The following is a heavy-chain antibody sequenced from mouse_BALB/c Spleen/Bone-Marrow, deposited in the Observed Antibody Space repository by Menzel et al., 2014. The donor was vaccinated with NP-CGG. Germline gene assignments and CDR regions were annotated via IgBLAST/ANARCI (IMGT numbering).Heavy chain of an antibody. J-gene: IGHJ1*01. CDR1: GYSFTGYN. V-gene: IGHV1-39*01. Sequence: EVKLMESGPELEKPGASVKISCKASGYSFTGYNMNWVKQSNGKSLEWIENIDPYYGGTDYNQKFKGKATLTVDKSSSTAYMQLKSLTSEDSAVYYCARVGDNRHFDVWGAGTTVTVSS. CDR2: IDPYYGGT. CDR3: ARVGDNRHFDV. D-gene: IGHD3-3*01.